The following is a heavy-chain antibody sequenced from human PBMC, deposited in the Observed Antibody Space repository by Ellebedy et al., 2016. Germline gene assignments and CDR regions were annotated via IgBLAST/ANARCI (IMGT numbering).Heavy chain of an antibody. J-gene: IGHJ4*02. CDR1: GGSISSGGYY. CDR3: ARWTRKPNSSYFDY. D-gene: IGHD4-23*01. V-gene: IGHV4-31*03. CDR2: IYYSGST. Sequence: SETLSLTCTVSGGSISSGGYYWSWIRQHPGKGLEWIGYIYYSGSTYYNPSLKSRVTISVDTSKNQFSLKLSSVTAADTAVYYCARWTRKPNSSYFDYWGQGTLVTVSS.